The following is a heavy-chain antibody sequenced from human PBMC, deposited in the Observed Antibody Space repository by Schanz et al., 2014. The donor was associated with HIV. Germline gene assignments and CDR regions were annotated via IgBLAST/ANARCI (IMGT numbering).Heavy chain of an antibody. D-gene: IGHD3-16*02. J-gene: IGHJ4*02. V-gene: IGHV1-18*01. CDR2: ISTSNGNT. CDR3: APCRCDGELSLLRY. Sequence: QVQLVQSGAEVKKPGASVRVSCKTSGYIFTSNGISWVRQAPGQGLEWMGWISTSNGNTNYAQKFQGRVTMTRDTSISTAFMELSRLRSDDTAVYYCAPCRCDGELSLLRYWGQGTLVTVSS. CDR1: GYIFTSNG.